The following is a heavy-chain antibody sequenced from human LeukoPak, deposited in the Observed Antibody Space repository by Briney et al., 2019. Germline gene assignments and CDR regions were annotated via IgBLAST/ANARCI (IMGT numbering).Heavy chain of an antibody. J-gene: IGHJ4*02. CDR3: TTAPYYYSSGVDH. CDR1: GFTFTNAW. D-gene: IGHD3-10*01. CDR2: IKSKTDGGTT. Sequence: GGSLRLSCAASGFTFTNAWMTWVRQAPGKGLEWVGRIKSKTDGGTTDYAAPVKGRFTISRDDSKNTLYLQMNSLKTEDTAVYYCTTAPYYYSSGVDHWGQGTLVTVSS. V-gene: IGHV3-15*01.